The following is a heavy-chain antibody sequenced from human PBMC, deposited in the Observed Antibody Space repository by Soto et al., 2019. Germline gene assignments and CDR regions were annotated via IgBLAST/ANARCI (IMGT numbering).Heavy chain of an antibody. CDR2: ISYDGNNK. J-gene: IGHJ6*02. Sequence: QVQLVESGGGVVQPGRSLRLSCAASGFTFSSYVMHWVRQAPGKGLEWVAIISYDGNNKYYADSVKGRFTISRDNSKNTLYLKMNSLRAEDTAVYYCARAGGDGGSCYTLVGLRYGMDVWGQGTTVTVSS. V-gene: IGHV3-30-3*01. CDR1: GFTFSSYV. D-gene: IGHD2-15*01. CDR3: ARAGGDGGSCYTLVGLRYGMDV.